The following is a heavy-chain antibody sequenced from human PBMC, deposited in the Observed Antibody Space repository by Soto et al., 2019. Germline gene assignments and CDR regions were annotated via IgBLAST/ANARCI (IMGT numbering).Heavy chain of an antibody. D-gene: IGHD2-2*01. CDR3: ARERYQVISDGMDV. J-gene: IGHJ6*02. CDR2: INPQTGGT. CDR1: GYTFTGYY. Sequence: ASVKVSCKASGYTFTGYYIHWVREAPGQGLEWMGWINPQTGGTSYGQKFQGRVTLSRDTSINTAYLELSRLRFDDAAVYFCARERYQVISDGMDVWGQGTTVTVSS. V-gene: IGHV1-2*02.